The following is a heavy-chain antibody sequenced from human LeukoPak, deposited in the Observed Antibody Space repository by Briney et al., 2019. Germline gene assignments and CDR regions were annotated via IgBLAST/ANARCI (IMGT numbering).Heavy chain of an antibody. Sequence: GRSLRLSCAASGFTFDDYAMHWVRQAPGKGLEWVSGISWNSGSIGYADSVKGRFTISRDNAKNSLYPRMNSLRAEDTAFYYCAKVSGKPRVYYYYGLDVWGQGTTVTVSS. CDR2: ISWNSGSI. J-gene: IGHJ6*02. CDR1: GFTFDDYA. V-gene: IGHV3-9*01. CDR3: AKVSGKPRVYYYYGLDV. D-gene: IGHD3-3*01.